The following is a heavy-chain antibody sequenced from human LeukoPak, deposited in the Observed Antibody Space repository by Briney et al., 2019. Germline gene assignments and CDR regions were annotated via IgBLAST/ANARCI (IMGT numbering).Heavy chain of an antibody. V-gene: IGHV3-7*03. CDR3: ARNSGWFRFDY. Sequence: PVGSLRLSCAASGVTSSNYWMDWVRQSPGEGLEWVANIKEDGSDKYYVDSVKGRFTISRDNAKNSLYLQMNSLRAEDTAVYYCARNSGWFRFDYWGQGTLVTVSS. CDR2: IKEDGSDK. D-gene: IGHD6-19*01. J-gene: IGHJ4*02. CDR1: GVTSSNYW.